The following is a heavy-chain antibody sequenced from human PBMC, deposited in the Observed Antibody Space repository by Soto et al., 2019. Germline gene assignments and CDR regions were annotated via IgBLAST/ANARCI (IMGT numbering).Heavy chain of an antibody. CDR1: GFTVNSNF. CDR3: VTPPGIQLWREYGFDI. V-gene: IGHV3-53*01. J-gene: IGHJ3*02. CDR2: IYSGGST. D-gene: IGHD5-18*01. Sequence: PGGSLRLSCAASGFTVNSNFMSWVRQAPGKGLEWVSVIYSGGSTYYADSVKGRFTISRDDSKNTLYLQVNSLRAEDTAVYYCVTPPGIQLWREYGFDIWGPGTVVTVSS.